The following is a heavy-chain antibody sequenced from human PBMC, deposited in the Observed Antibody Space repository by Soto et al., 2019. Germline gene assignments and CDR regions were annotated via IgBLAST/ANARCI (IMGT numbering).Heavy chain of an antibody. D-gene: IGHD4-4*01. CDR3: AKETTGVDYTRYWFDP. CDR2: IPYDGSNK. Sequence: GGSLRLSCAASGFTFASYAMNWVRQAPGKGLEWVAVIPYDGSNKYYADSVKGRFTISRDNSKNTLYLQMNSLRAEDTAVYYCAKETTGVDYTRYWFDPWGQGTLVTVSS. CDR1: GFTFASYA. J-gene: IGHJ5*02. V-gene: IGHV3-30*18.